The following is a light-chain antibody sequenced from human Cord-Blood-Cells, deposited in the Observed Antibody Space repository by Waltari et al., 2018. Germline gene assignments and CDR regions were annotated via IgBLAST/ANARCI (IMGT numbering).Light chain of an antibody. Sequence: DIQMTQSPSSPSSSAGDKVTLTCRASQSISSYLHWYQQKPGKAPKLLIYAASSLHSGVPSRFSGSGSGTDFTLTISSLQPEDFATYYCQQSYSTRYTFGQGTKLEIK. CDR1: QSISSY. CDR3: QQSYSTRYT. CDR2: AAS. J-gene: IGKJ2*01. V-gene: IGKV1-39*01.